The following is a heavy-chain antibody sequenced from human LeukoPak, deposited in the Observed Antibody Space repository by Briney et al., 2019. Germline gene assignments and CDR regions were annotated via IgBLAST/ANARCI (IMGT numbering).Heavy chain of an antibody. CDR3: ARAADDYFFDY. D-gene: IGHD4/OR15-4a*01. CDR1: GSTFSSYA. CDR2: IGGSGTST. J-gene: IGHJ4*02. V-gene: IGHV3-23*01. Sequence: PGGSLRLSCAVSGSTFSSYAMSWVSRAPGKGLEWVSGIGGSGTSTYYADSVKGRFTISRDNSKNTLYLQMNSLRAEDTAVYYCARAADDYFFDYWGQGTLVTVSS.